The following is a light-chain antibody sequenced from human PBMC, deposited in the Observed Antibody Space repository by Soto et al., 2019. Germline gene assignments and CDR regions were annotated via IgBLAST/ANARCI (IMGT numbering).Light chain of an antibody. CDR2: DAS. V-gene: IGKV3-11*01. CDR3: QQRSNWPPYT. J-gene: IGKJ2*01. Sequence: EIVLTQSPATLSLSPGERATLSCRASQSVSSYLAWYQQKPGQAPRLLIYDASNRATGIPARFSGSGSGTDFTLTISSLEAEDVADYYCQQRSNWPPYTFGQGTKLEIK. CDR1: QSVSSY.